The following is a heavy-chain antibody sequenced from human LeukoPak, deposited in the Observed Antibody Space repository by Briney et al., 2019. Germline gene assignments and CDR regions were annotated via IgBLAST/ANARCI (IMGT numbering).Heavy chain of an antibody. CDR2: TSYSGST. D-gene: IGHD4-4*01. J-gene: IGHJ4*02. CDR1: GGSISSYY. V-gene: IGHV4-59*08. Sequence: SETLSLTCIVSGGSISSYYWSWIRQPPGKGLEWIGYTSYSGSTNNNPSLKGRVTISVDTSKNQFSLKLSSVTAADTAVYYCARLQFAGLPLNWGQGTLVTVSS. CDR3: ARLQFAGLPLN.